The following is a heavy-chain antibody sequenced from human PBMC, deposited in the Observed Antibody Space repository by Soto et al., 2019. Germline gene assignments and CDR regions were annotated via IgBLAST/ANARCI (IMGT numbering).Heavy chain of an antibody. D-gene: IGHD3-16*02. Sequence: DVQLVESGGGLVQPGGSLRLSCAASGFTVSDNYMSWVRQAPGRGLEWVSIIYAGGSAYYADSVKGRFNISRDTSKNIVYLHMNSLRADATAVYYFAGGVVISFFDFWGQGSLVTVSS. CDR2: IYAGGSA. V-gene: IGHV3-66*01. CDR3: AGGVVISFFDF. J-gene: IGHJ4*02. CDR1: GFTVSDNY.